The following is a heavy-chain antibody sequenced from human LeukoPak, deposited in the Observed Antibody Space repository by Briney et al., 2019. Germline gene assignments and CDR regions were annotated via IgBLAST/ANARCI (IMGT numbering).Heavy chain of an antibody. CDR3: ASVFQKQLSYY. CDR1: GYTFTGYY. CDR2: INPNSGVT. J-gene: IGHJ4*02. V-gene: IGHV1-2*02. Sequence: GASVKVSCKASGYTFTGYYIHWVRQAPGQGLEWMGWINPNSGVTTYQGTVTKTRDTSNSKAYMELSKLRADDTAVYYWASVFQKQLSYYWGQGRLATVSS. D-gene: IGHD6-13*01.